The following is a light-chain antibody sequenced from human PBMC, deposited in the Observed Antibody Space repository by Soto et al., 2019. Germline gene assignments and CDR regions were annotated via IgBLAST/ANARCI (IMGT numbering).Light chain of an antibody. CDR1: SSDVGGYKY. CDR3: SSYAGSNTDYV. CDR2: EVS. J-gene: IGLJ1*01. Sequence: QSALTQPPSASGSPGQSVTISCTGTSSDVGGYKYVSWYQQHPGKVPKLMIYEVSKRPSGVPDRFSGSKSGNTASLTVSGLQAEDEADYYCSSYAGSNTDYVFGTGTKVTFL. V-gene: IGLV2-8*01.